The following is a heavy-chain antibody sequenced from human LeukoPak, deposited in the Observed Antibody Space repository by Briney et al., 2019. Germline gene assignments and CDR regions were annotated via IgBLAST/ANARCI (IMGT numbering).Heavy chain of an antibody. CDR2: IFYSGST. CDR3: ARDLGEALYYDSSPTYYFDY. J-gene: IGHJ4*02. D-gene: IGHD3-22*01. Sequence: SETLSLTCIVSGDSISSTSYYWAWIRQPPGKGLEWIGMIFYSGSTYYNPSLKSRVTISVDTSKNQFSLKLSSVTAADTAVYYCARDLGEALYYDSSPTYYFDYWGQGTLVTVSS. CDR1: GDSISSTSYY. V-gene: IGHV4-39*07.